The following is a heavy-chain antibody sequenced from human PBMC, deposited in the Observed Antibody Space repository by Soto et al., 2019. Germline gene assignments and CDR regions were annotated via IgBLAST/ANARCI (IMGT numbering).Heavy chain of an antibody. Sequence: QVQIQQWGAGLLKHSETLSLTCAVYGGSFSAYYWSWIRQPPGKGLEWIGEINHSGSTNYNPSLKSRVTISVYTYKKQFSLKLSSVTAASTAVYYCARGQSGGGWSYYFDYWGQGTLGTVSS. D-gene: IGHD6-19*01. CDR2: INHSGST. V-gene: IGHV4-34*01. J-gene: IGHJ4*02. CDR1: GGSFSAYY. CDR3: ARGQSGGGWSYYFDY.